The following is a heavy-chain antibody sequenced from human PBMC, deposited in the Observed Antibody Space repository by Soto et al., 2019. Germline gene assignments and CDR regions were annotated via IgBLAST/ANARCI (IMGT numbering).Heavy chain of an antibody. CDR1: GFTFSIYG. J-gene: IGHJ4*02. V-gene: IGHV3-30*18. Sequence: GGSLRLSCAGSGFTFSIYGMYWVRQAPGRGLEWVAVISYDGSKQYYTDSVKGRFTISRDDSKNTLYLQMNSLRAEDTAVYYCVKGGYHYFDYWGQGTLVTVSS. CDR3: VKGGYHYFDY. CDR2: ISYDGSKQ. D-gene: IGHD5-12*01.